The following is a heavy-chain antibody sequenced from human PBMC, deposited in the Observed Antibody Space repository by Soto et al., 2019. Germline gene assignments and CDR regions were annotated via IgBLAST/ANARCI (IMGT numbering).Heavy chain of an antibody. CDR1: GGSISSYY. V-gene: IGHV4-59*08. CDR2: IYYRGNT. J-gene: IGHJ4*02. CDR3: ARLEGLATISYYFDF. D-gene: IGHD3-9*01. Sequence: PSETLSLTCTVSGGSISSYYWSWIRQPPGKGLEWIGCIYYRGNTNYNPSLKSRVTISLDKSKSQFSLRLNSVTAADSAVYFCARLEGLATISYYFDFWGQGAQVTVSS.